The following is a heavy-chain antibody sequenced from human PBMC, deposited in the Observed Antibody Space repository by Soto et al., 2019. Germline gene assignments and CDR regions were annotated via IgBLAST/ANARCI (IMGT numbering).Heavy chain of an antibody. CDR3: ARDNGDGYNEGAFDI. J-gene: IGHJ3*02. Sequence: QVQLQESGPGLVKPSQTLSLTCSVSGVSISTGQYYWSWIRQSPGGGLQWIGYISYTGSTYYNPALKSRVSISADTTKIHFSLTLVNVTAADTAVYFCARDNGDGYNEGAFDIWGQGTMVTVSS. CDR2: ISYTGST. V-gene: IGHV4-30-4*01. CDR1: GVSISTGQYY. D-gene: IGHD2-21*01.